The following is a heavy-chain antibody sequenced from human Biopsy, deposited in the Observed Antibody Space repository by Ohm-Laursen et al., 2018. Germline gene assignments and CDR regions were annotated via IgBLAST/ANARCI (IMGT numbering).Heavy chain of an antibody. Sequence: SVKVSCKTSGGTFTNYAISWVRQAPGQGLEWMGGIIPIFGTANYAQTFLGRVTITADSPTSTVDMELTSLTSDDTAVYFCAREAIGYQLPCDDWGQGTLVTVSS. J-gene: IGHJ4*02. V-gene: IGHV1-69*13. CDR2: IIPIFGTA. CDR3: AREAIGYQLPCDD. D-gene: IGHD2-2*01. CDR1: GGTFTNYA.